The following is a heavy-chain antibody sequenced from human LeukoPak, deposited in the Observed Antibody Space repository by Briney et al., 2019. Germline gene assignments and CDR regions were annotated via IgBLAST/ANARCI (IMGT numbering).Heavy chain of an antibody. CDR1: GFTFSSYW. D-gene: IGHD5-12*01. J-gene: IGHJ4*02. CDR3: AVRGYSGYDTCYFDY. Sequence: GGSLRLSCAASGFTFSSYWMHWVRQAPGKGLVWVSRINSDGSSTSYADSVKGRFTISRDNAKNTLYLQMNSLRAEDTAVYYCAVRGYSGYDTCYFDYWGQGTLVTVSS. V-gene: IGHV3-74*01. CDR2: INSDGSST.